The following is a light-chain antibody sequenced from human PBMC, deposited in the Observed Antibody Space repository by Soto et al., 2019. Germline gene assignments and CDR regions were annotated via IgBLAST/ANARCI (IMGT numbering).Light chain of an antibody. Sequence: EIVLTQFPATLSLSPGERATLSCRASQGVASYLAWYQQKPGQAPRLLIYDASHRATDIPVRFSGSGSGTDFTLTISSLEPEDFAVYYCQQRSDWPPGTFGGGTKVEIK. CDR1: QGVASY. V-gene: IGKV3-11*01. J-gene: IGKJ4*01. CDR3: QQRSDWPPGT. CDR2: DAS.